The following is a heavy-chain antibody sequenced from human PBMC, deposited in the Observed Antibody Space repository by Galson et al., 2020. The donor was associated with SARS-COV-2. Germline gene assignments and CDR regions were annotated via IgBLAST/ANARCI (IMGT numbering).Heavy chain of an antibody. V-gene: IGHV4-38-2*02. Sequence: SETLSLTCTVSGYSISSDYYWGWIRQPPGKGLEWIGSIYYSGPTYYNPSLQSRVTISIDTSNNQFSLPLSSVTAAATAVYYCARAAASIPVFWGARTLIAFSTCGQGAMVTVPS. CDR3: ARAAASIPVFWGARTLIAFST. J-gene: IGHJ4*03. CDR2: IYYSGPT. CDR1: GYSISSDYY. D-gene: IGHD2-21*01.